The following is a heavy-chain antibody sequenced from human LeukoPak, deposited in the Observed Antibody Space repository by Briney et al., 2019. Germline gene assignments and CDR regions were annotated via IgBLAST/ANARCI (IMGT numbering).Heavy chain of an antibody. Sequence: ASVKVSCKASGYTFTSYDINWVRQATGQGLEWMGWMNPNSGNTGYAQKFQSRVTMTRNTSISTAYMELSSLRSEDTAVYYCAILRGYCSSTSCYRENYYYYYMDVWGKGTTVTVSS. CDR3: AILRGYCSSTSCYRENYYYYYMDV. J-gene: IGHJ6*03. CDR2: MNPNSGNT. D-gene: IGHD2-2*02. CDR1: GYTFTSYD. V-gene: IGHV1-8*01.